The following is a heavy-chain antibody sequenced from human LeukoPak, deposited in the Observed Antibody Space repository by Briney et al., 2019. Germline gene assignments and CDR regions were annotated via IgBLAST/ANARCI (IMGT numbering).Heavy chain of an antibody. CDR2: INTNTGNP. Sequence: ASVKVSCKASGYTFTSYAMNWVRQAPGQRLEWMGWINTNTGNPTYAQGFTGRFVFSLDTSVSTAYLHISSLKAEDTAVYYCARVKVGAKDACDIWGQGTMVTVSS. J-gene: IGHJ3*02. CDR1: GYTFTSYA. CDR3: ARVKVGAKDACDI. D-gene: IGHD1-26*01. V-gene: IGHV7-4-1*02.